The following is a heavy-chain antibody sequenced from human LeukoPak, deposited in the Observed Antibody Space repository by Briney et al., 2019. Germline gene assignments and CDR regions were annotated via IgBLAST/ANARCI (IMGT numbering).Heavy chain of an antibody. Sequence: GESLKISCKGSGYSFTSYWIGWVRQMPGKGLEWMGIIYPGDSDTRYSPSFQGQVTISADKSISTVYLQWSSLKASDTAMYYCARRMGYYDSSGYYNYWYFDLWGRGTLVTVSS. D-gene: IGHD3-22*01. CDR1: GYSFTSYW. J-gene: IGHJ2*01. CDR2: IYPGDSDT. CDR3: ARRMGYYDSSGYYNYWYFDL. V-gene: IGHV5-51*01.